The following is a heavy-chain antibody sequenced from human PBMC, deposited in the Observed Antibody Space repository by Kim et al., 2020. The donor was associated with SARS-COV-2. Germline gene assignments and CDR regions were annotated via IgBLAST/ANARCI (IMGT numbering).Heavy chain of an antibody. V-gene: IGHV3-21*01. D-gene: IGHD3-10*01. Sequence: GGSLRLSCAASGFTFGSYSMNWVRQAPGKGLEWVSSISFSGKSINNADSVKGRFTISRDNAKHSLFAQMNSLRVEDTAVYYCARVRSLLWFGEPSDAMDVWGQGTTVIVSS. CDR3: ARVRSLLWFGEPSDAMDV. CDR2: ISFSGKSI. J-gene: IGHJ6*02. CDR1: GFTFGSYS.